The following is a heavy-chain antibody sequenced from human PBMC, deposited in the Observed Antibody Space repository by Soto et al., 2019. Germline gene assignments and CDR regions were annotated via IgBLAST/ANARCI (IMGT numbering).Heavy chain of an antibody. CDR3: ARTIVGATVRFDY. D-gene: IGHD1-26*01. CDR2: INSGSSLI. V-gene: IGHV3-48*01. CDR1: GFAFSTYV. J-gene: IGHJ4*02. Sequence: EVQLVESGGGLVQPGGSLRLSCAASGFAFSTYVMNWVRQAPGKGLELVSYINSGSSLIYYADSVRGRFTISRDNAKNLLYLQMDSLRAEDTAVYYCARTIVGATVRFDYWGQGTQVTVSS.